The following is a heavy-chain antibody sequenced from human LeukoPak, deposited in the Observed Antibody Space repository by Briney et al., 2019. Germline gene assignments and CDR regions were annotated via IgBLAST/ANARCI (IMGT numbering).Heavy chain of an antibody. CDR1: GYSFTNYW. V-gene: IGHV5-51*01. CDR2: IYPGDSDT. CDR3: ARQSSSWPYYFDY. J-gene: IGHJ4*02. Sequence: GESLKISCQGSGYSFTNYWIGWVRQMPGKGLEWMGIIYPGDSDTRFSPSFQGQVTISADKSISTAYLQWSSLKASDTAMYYCARQSSSWPYYFDYWGQGTLVTVSS. D-gene: IGHD6-13*01.